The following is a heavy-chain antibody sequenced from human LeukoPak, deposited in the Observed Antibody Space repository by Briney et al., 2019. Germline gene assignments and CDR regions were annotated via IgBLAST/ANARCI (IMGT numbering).Heavy chain of an antibody. Sequence: SVKVSCKASGGTFSSYTISWVRQAPGQGLEWMGRIIPILGIANYAQKFQGRVTITADKSTSTAYMELSSLRSEDTAVYYCARTMVVVPAEGFQYYYMDVWGKGTTVTVSS. J-gene: IGHJ6*03. V-gene: IGHV1-69*02. CDR3: ARTMVVVPAEGFQYYYMDV. CDR2: IIPILGIA. CDR1: GGTFSSYT. D-gene: IGHD2-2*01.